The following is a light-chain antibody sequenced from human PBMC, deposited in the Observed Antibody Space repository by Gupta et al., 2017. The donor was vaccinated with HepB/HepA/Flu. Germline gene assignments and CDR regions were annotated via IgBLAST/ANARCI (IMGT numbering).Light chain of an antibody. CDR3: QAWDSRSRV. CDR1: KLGERY. CDR2: QDS. V-gene: IGLV3-1*01. Sequence: SYEVTQPPSVSVSPGQTARIPCSGEKLGERYVCWYQQRPGQSPVVLIYQDSKRPSGIPERFSGSNSGNTATLTISGTQATDEADYYCQAWDSRSRVFGGGTKLTVL. J-gene: IGLJ3*02.